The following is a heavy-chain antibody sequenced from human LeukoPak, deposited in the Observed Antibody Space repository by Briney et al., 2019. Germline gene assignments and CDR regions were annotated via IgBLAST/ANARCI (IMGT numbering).Heavy chain of an antibody. V-gene: IGHV4-34*01. CDR1: GGSFSGYY. D-gene: IGHD3-10*01. Sequence: SETLSLTCAVYGGSFSGYYWSWIRQPPGKGLEWIGEINHSGSTNYNPSLKSRVTTSVDTSKNQFSLKLSSVTAADTAVYYCARGLGYYGSGSHRWGQGTLVTVSS. CDR2: INHSGST. CDR3: ARGLGYYGSGSHR. J-gene: IGHJ5*02.